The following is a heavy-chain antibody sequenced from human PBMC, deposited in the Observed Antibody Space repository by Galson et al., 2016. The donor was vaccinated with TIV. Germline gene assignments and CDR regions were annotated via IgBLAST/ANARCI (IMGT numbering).Heavy chain of an antibody. CDR3: ATVPGYSGYYDGWFDR. D-gene: IGHD5-12*01. CDR2: IYPGDLDI. V-gene: IGHV5-51*03. Sequence: QSGAEVKKPGESLKISCKGSGYSFTSYWTGWVRQMPGKGLEWMGIIYPGDLDIRYSPSFEGQVTISADKSISTAYLQWSSLKASDTAIYYCATVPGYSGYYDGWFDRWGQGTLVTVSS. CDR1: GYSFTSYW. J-gene: IGHJ5*02.